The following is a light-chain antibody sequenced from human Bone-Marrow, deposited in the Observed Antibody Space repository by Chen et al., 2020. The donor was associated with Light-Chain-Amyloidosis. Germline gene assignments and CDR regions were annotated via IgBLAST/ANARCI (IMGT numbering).Light chain of an antibody. CDR2: RDT. Sequence: SYELTQPPSVSVSPGQTARITCSGDDLPTKYAYGYQQKPGQAPVLVIHRDTERPSGISGRFSGSSSGTTAPLTISGVQAEDEADYHCQSADSSGTYEVIFGGGTKLTVL. J-gene: IGLJ2*01. CDR3: QSADSSGTYEVI. CDR1: DLPTKY. V-gene: IGLV3-25*03.